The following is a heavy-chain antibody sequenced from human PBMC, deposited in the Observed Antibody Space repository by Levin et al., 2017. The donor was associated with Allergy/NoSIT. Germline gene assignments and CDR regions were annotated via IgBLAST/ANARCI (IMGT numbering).Heavy chain of an antibody. V-gene: IGHV3-53*01. CDR2: IYSGGST. Sequence: GGSLRLSCAASGFTVSSNYMSWVRQAPGKGLEWVSVIYSGGSTYYADSVKGRFTISRDNSKNTLYLQMNSLRAEDTAVYYCASQYSGSYYFAFDSWGQGTMVTVSS. CDR3: ASQYSGSYYFAFDS. CDR1: GFTVSSNY. J-gene: IGHJ3*02. D-gene: IGHD1-26*01.